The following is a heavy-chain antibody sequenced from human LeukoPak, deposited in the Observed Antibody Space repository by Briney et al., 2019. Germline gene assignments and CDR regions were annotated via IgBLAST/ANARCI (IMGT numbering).Heavy chain of an antibody. D-gene: IGHD3-10*01. J-gene: IGHJ4*02. V-gene: IGHV3-30*18. CDR2: ISYDGSNK. Sequence: PGGSLRLSCAASGFTFSSYGMPWVRQAPGKGLEWVAVISYDGSNKYYADSVKGRFTISRDNSKNTLYLQMNSLRAEDTAVYYCAKAPGGSGSYFQFDYWGQGTLVTVSS. CDR3: AKAPGGSGSYFQFDY. CDR1: GFTFSSYG.